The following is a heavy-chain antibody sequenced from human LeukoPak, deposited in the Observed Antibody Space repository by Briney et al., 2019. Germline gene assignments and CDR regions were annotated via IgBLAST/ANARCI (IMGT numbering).Heavy chain of an antibody. CDR3: AKWGPHCVGDYCPALDS. Sequence: GGSLRLSCVVSRFTFSNYWMSWVRQAPGKGLEWVANINQDGSKKVYADSMKGRFTISRDNAKESLYLQLNSLRADDTAVYYCAKWGPHCVGDYCPALDSWGQGTMVTVSS. J-gene: IGHJ4*02. CDR2: INQDGSKK. V-gene: IGHV3-7*01. D-gene: IGHD1-26*01. CDR1: RFTFSNYW.